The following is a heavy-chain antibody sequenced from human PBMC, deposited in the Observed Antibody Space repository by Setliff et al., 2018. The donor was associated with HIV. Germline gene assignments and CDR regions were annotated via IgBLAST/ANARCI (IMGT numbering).Heavy chain of an antibody. CDR1: GGSVSNYY. D-gene: IGHD6-19*01. J-gene: IGHJ4*02. V-gene: IGHV4-4*07. Sequence: ASETLSLTCTVSGGSVSNYYWTWIRQSAGKGLEWIGHINTSGSTKYNPSLKSRLTMSVDSSGNQFSLTLTSVTAADTAVYYCVRGPQWLVQKGRVYYFDYWGQGALVTVSS. CDR2: INTSGST. CDR3: VRGPQWLVQKGRVYYFDY.